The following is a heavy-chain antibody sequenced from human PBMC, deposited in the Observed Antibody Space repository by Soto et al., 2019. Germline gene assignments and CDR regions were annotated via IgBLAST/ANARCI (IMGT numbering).Heavy chain of an antibody. CDR2: INHSGST. Sequence: SETLSLTCAVYGGSFSGYYWTWIRQPPGTGLEWIGEINHSGSTNYNPSLKSRVTISVDTSKNQFSLKLTSVTAADTAVYYCARGTGGYSSGWYFYRADNWFDPWGQGTLVTVSS. J-gene: IGHJ5*02. CDR3: ARGTGGYSSGWYFYRADNWFDP. CDR1: GGSFSGYY. V-gene: IGHV4-34*01. D-gene: IGHD6-19*01.